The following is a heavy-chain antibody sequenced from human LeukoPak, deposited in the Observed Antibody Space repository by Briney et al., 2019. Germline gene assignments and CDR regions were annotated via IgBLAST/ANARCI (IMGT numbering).Heavy chain of an antibody. CDR2: IYYSGST. V-gene: IGHV4-59*08. CDR3: ASGPYGMDV. J-gene: IGHJ6*02. Sequence: PSETLSLTCTVSGGSLSGDYWNWIRQPPGKGLEWIGYIYYSGSTNYNPSLKSRVTISVDTSKNQFSLKLSSVTAADTAVYYCASGPYGMDVWGQGTTVTVSS. CDR1: GGSLSGDY.